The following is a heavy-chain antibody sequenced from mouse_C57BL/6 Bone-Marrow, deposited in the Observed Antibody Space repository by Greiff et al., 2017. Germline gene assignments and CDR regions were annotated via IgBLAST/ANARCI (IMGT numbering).Heavy chain of an antibody. V-gene: IGHV5-17*01. CDR3: ARSGTFAY. CDR2: ISSGSSTI. Sequence: EVQRVESGGGLVKPGGSLKLSCAASGFTFSDYGMHWVRQAPEKGLEWVAYISSGSSTIYYPDTVKGRFTISRDNAKNTRFMQMASLRSEGTAMYYCARSGTFAYWGKGTLVTVSA. J-gene: IGHJ3*01. CDR1: GFTFSDYG. D-gene: IGHD4-1*01.